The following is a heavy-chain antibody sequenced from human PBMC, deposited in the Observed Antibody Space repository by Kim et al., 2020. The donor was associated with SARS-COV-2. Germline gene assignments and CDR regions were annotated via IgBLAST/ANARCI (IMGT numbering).Heavy chain of an antibody. V-gene: IGHV4-34*01. J-gene: IGHJ4*02. CDR3: ARAGYSSGWYREFRMAY. CDR2: INHSGST. Sequence: SETLSLTCAVYGGSFSGYYWSWIRQPPGKGLEWIGEINHSGSTNYNPSLKSRVTISVDTSKNQFSLKLSSVTAADTAVYYCARAGYSSGWYREFRMAYWGQGTLVTVSS. CDR1: GGSFSGYY. D-gene: IGHD6-19*01.